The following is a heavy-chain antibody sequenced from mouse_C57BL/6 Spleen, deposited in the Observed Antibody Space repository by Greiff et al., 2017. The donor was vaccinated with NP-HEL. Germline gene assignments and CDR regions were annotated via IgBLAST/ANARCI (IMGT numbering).Heavy chain of an antibody. CDR3: ARNYYSNYEAMDY. CDR2: ISSGSSTI. V-gene: IGHV5-17*01. J-gene: IGHJ4*01. D-gene: IGHD2-5*01. CDR1: GFTFSDYG. Sequence: EVKVVESGGGLVKPGGSLKLSCAASGFTFSDYGMHWVRQAPEKGLEWVAYISSGSSTIYYADTVKGRFTISRDNAKNTLFLQMTSLRSEDTAMYYCARNYYSNYEAMDYWGQGTSVTVSS.